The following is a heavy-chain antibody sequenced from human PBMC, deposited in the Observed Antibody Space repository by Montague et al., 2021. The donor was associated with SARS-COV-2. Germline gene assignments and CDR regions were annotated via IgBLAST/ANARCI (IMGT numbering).Heavy chain of an antibody. CDR3: TRDYRGIVGDGLAI. D-gene: IGHD3-16*02. Sequence: SLRLSCAASGFTFSNYDMNWVRQAPGKGPEWISYISTSAYTTSYAGSVKGRFTISRDNGKNSLYLQMNSLRVEDTAVYYCTRDYRGIVGDGLAIWGQGTKVTVSS. CDR2: ISTSAYTT. J-gene: IGHJ3*02. CDR1: GFTFSNYD. V-gene: IGHV3-48*03.